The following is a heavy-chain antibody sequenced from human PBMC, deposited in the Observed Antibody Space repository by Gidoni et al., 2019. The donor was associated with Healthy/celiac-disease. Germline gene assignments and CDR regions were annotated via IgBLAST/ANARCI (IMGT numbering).Heavy chain of an antibody. D-gene: IGHD1-1*01. J-gene: IGHJ3*02. Sequence: EVQLVESGGGLVKPGGSLRLSCAASGFTFSSYSMNWVRQAPGKGLEWVSSISSSSSYIYYADSVKGRFTISRDNAKNSLYLQMNSLRAEDTAVYYCARVRPTELPDAFDIWGQGTMVTVSS. CDR1: GFTFSSYS. V-gene: IGHV3-21*01. CDR2: ISSSSSYI. CDR3: ARVRPTELPDAFDI.